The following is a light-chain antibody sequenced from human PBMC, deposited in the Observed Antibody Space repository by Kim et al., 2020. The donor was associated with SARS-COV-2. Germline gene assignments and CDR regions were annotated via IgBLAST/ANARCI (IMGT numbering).Light chain of an antibody. Sequence: QSALTQPASVYGSPGQSITISCTGTSSDVGSYNLVSWYQQHPGKAPKLMIYEVSKRPSGVSNRFSGSKSGNTASLTISGLQAEDEADYYCCSYAGSSTVVFGGGTQLTFL. CDR1: SSDVGSYNL. J-gene: IGLJ2*01. CDR2: EVS. CDR3: CSYAGSSTVV. V-gene: IGLV2-23*02.